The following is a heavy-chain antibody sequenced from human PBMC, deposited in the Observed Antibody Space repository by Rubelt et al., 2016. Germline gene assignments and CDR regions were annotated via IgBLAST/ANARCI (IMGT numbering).Heavy chain of an antibody. D-gene: IGHD5-12*01. CDR3: ARDDLASGYAIGY. J-gene: IGHJ4*02. Sequence: VRQAPGKGLEWVSSISSSSSYIYYADSVKGRFTISRDNAKNSLYLQMNSLRAEDTAVYYCARDDLASGYAIGYWGQGTLVTVSS. V-gene: IGHV3-21*01. CDR2: ISSSSSYI.